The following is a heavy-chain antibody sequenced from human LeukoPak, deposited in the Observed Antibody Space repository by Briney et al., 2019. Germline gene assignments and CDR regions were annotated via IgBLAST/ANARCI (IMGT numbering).Heavy chain of an antibody. V-gene: IGHV4-59*01. Sequence: PSETLSLTCTVSDGSISSYYWSWIRQPTGKGLEWIGYISYSGSTSYNPSLKSRVTISVDTSKNQFSLNLRSVTAADTAVYYCARDRTSGGSIDDWGQGTLVTVSS. CDR2: ISYSGST. J-gene: IGHJ4*02. CDR1: DGSISSYY. D-gene: IGHD2-15*01. CDR3: ARDRTSGGSIDD.